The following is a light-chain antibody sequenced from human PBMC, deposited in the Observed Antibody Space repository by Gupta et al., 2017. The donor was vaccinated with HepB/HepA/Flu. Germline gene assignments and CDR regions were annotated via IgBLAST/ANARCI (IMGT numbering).Light chain of an antibody. CDR2: EVS. J-gene: IGLJ2*01. Sequence: QSALTQPPSVSGSPGLSVPISCTGTSSDVGSYNRVSWYQQPPGTAPKLMIYEVSNRPSGVPDRFSGSKSGNTASLTISGLQADDEADYYCSSYTSSSPRVVCGGGTKLTVL. CDR3: SSYTSSSPRVV. CDR1: SSDVGSYNR. V-gene: IGLV2-18*02.